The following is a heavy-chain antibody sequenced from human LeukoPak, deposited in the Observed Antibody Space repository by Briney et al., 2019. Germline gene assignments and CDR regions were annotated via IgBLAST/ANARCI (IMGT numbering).Heavy chain of an antibody. V-gene: IGHV4-34*01. CDR2: INHSGST. Sequence: SETLSLTCAVYGGSFSGYYWSWIRQPPGKGLEWIGEINHSGSTNYNPSLKSRVTISVDTSKNQFSLKLSSVTAADTAVYYCARTLNSGSLDYWGQGILVTVSS. CDR3: ARTLNSGSLDY. J-gene: IGHJ4*02. D-gene: IGHD3-10*01. CDR1: GGSFSGYY.